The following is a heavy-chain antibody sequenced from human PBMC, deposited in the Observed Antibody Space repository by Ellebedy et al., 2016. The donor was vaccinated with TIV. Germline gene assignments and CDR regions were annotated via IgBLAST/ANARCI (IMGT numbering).Heavy chain of an antibody. V-gene: IGHV3-23*01. Sequence: GGSLRLSCAASGFTFSNYGMSWVRQAPGKGLEWISSISASGGNTYYADSVKGRFTLSRDNSKDTLYLQMNSLTAEDKAVYYCAKEHYDSGSYPTEKLDCWGQGALVTVSS. J-gene: IGHJ4*02. CDR2: ISASGGNT. CDR1: GFTFSNYG. D-gene: IGHD3-10*01. CDR3: AKEHYDSGSYPTEKLDC.